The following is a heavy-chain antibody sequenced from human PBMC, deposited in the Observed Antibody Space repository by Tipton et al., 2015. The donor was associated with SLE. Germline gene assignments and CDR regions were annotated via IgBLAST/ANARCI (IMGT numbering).Heavy chain of an antibody. J-gene: IGHJ3*02. CDR2: IYASGTT. CDR1: GGSFSSYY. CDR3: ARGYVGALAFDI. V-gene: IGHV4-4*07. Sequence: TLSLTCTVSGGSFSSYYWSWIRQPAGKGLEWIGRIYASGTTNYNPSLKSRVTISVDTSKNQFSLKLSSVTAADTAVYYCARGYVGALAFDIWGQGTMVTVSS. D-gene: IGHD1-26*01.